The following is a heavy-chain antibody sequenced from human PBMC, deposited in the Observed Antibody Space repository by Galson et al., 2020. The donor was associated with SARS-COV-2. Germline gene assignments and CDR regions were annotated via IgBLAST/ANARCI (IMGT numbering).Heavy chain of an antibody. CDR3: AKLAEGRRSSEDY. Sequence: ETSETLSLTCTITRGSISTYYWSWIRQPPGKGLEWIGRIHYSGSTNYNPSLKSRVTIPLATPNNQFSLKLNSVTAADTAVYYCAKLAEGRRSSEDYWGQGTLVTVSS. J-gene: IGHJ4*02. CDR2: IHYSGST. CDR1: RGSISTYY. V-gene: IGHV4-59*08. D-gene: IGHD1-26*01.